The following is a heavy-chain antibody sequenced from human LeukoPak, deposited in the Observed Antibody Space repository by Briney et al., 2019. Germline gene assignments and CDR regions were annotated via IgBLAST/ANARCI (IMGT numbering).Heavy chain of an antibody. D-gene: IGHD3-3*01. CDR3: ARNPITIFGVAVEYYFDY. CDR2: ISAYNGNT. CDR1: GYTFTSYG. J-gene: IGHJ4*02. Sequence: GASVKVSCKASGYTFTSYGISWVRQAPGQGLEWMGWISAYNGNTNYAQKLQGRVTMTTDTSTSTAYMELRSLRSDDTAVYYCARNPITIFGVAVEYYFDYWGQGTLVTVSS. V-gene: IGHV1-18*01.